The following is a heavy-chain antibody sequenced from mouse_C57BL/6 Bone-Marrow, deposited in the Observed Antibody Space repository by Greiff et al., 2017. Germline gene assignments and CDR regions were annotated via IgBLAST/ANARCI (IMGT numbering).Heavy chain of an antibody. CDR2: IYWDDDK. CDR3: ARSGDYLYYFALDY. CDR1: GFSLSTSGMG. Sequence: QVQLKESGPGILQPSQTLSLTCSFSGFSLSTSGMGVSWIRQPSGKGLEWLAHIYWDDDKRYNPSLKSRLTISKDTSRNQVFLKITSVDTADTATYYGARSGDYLYYFALDYWGQGTSVTVSS. D-gene: IGHD2-4*01. V-gene: IGHV8-12*01. J-gene: IGHJ4*01.